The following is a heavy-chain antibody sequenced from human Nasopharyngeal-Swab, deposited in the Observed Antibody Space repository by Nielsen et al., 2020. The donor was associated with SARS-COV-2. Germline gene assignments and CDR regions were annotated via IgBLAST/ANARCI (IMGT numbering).Heavy chain of an antibody. J-gene: IGHJ4*02. V-gene: IGHV1-18*01. CDR2: ISTYNGKT. CDR1: GGAFSGYA. Sequence: ASVKVSCKASGGAFSGYAISWVRQAPGHGLEWVGWISTYNGKTKYAESVQGRLTMTTDTSTSTAYMQLTSLRSDDTAVYYCARNADSGSYYDWGQGTLVTVSS. D-gene: IGHD1-26*01. CDR3: ARNADSGSYYD.